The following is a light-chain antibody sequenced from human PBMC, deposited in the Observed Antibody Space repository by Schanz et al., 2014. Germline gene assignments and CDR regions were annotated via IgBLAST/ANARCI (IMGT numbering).Light chain of an antibody. CDR1: SSDVGNYNL. CDR3: SSYAGNYTRV. Sequence: QSALTQPASVSGSPGESITISCTGTSSDVGNYNLVSWYQQDAGKAPKLIIYEGSKRPSGVSNRFSGSKSGNTASLTISGLQAEDEADYYCSSYAGNYTRVFGGGTKLTVL. J-gene: IGLJ2*01. V-gene: IGLV2-14*02. CDR2: EGS.